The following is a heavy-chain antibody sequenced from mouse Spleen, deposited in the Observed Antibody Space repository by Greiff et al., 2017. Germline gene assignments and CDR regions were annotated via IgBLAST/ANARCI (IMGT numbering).Heavy chain of an antibody. CDR3: AREKAGGFAY. J-gene: IGHJ3*01. D-gene: IGHD3-2*02. V-gene: IGHV1-66*01. CDR2: IYPGSGNT. Sequence: QVQLKQSGPELVKPGASVKISCKASGYSFTSYYIHWVKQRPGQGLEWIGWIYPGSGNTKYNEKFKGKATLTADTSSSTAYMQLSSLTSEDSAVYYCAREKAGGFAYWGQGTLVTVSA. CDR1: GYSFTSYY.